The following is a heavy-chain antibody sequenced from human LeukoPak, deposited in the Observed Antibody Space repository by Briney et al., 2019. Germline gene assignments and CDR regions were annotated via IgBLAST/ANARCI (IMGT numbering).Heavy chain of an antibody. CDR1: GGSISSSSYY. CDR3: ARSLDRYYYDSSGYYFDY. J-gene: IGHJ4*02. Sequence: SETLSLTCTVSGGSISSSSYYWSWIRQPPGKGLEWIGEINHSGSTNYNPSLKSRVTISVDTSKNQFSLKLSSVTAADTAVYYCARSLDRYYYDSSGYYFDYWGQGTLVTVSS. V-gene: IGHV4-39*07. D-gene: IGHD3-22*01. CDR2: INHSGST.